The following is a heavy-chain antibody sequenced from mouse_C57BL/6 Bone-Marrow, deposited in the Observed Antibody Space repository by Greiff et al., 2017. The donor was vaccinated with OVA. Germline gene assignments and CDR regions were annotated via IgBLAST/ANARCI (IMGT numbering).Heavy chain of an antibody. CDR1: GFNIKNTY. D-gene: IGHD4-1*02. CDR3: ARGANWEDERPWYFDV. V-gene: IGHV14-3*01. CDR2: IDPANGNT. J-gene: IGHJ1*03. Sequence: EVQLQQSVAELVRPGASVKLSCTASGFNIKNTYMHWVKQRPEQGLEWIGRIDPANGNTKYAPKFQGKATITADTSSNTAYLQLSSLTSEDTAIYYCARGANWEDERPWYFDVWGTVTTVTVSS.